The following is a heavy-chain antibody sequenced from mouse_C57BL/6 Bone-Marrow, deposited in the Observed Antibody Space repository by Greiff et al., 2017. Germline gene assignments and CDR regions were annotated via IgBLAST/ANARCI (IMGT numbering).Heavy chain of an antibody. Sequence: EVQLQQSGPELVKPGASVKISCKASGYSFTGYYMNWVKQSPEKSLEWIGEINPSTGGTTYNQKFKAKATLTVDKSSSTAYMQLKSLTSEDSAVYYCARWGQLRLWFAYWGQGTLVTVSA. J-gene: IGHJ3*01. CDR2: INPSTGGT. D-gene: IGHD3-2*02. CDR1: GYSFTGYY. V-gene: IGHV1-42*01. CDR3: ARWGQLRLWFAY.